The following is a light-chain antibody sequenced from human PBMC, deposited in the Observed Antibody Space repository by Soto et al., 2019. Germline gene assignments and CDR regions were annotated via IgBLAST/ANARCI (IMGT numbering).Light chain of an antibody. CDR3: SSYTSSGTLVV. V-gene: IGLV2-14*03. Sequence: QSALTQPASVSGSPGQSSTISCTGTSSDVGGYNYVSWYQQHPGKAPKLMIYDVNNRHSGVSNRFSGSKSGNTASLTISGLQAEDEAHYYCSSYTSSGTLVVLGGGTKLTVL. J-gene: IGLJ3*02. CDR1: SSDVGGYNY. CDR2: DVN.